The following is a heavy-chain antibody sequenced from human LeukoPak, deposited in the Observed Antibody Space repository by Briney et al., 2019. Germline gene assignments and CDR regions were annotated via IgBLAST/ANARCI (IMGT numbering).Heavy chain of an antibody. D-gene: IGHD6-13*01. J-gene: IGHJ6*02. CDR2: ISYDGSNK. CDR1: GFTFSSYG. CDR3: AKGAAANYGMDV. V-gene: IGHV3-30*18. Sequence: GGSLRLSCAASGFTFSSYGMHWVRQAPGKGLEWVAVISYDGSNKYYAGSAKGRFTISRDNSKNTLYLQMNSLRAEDTAVYYCAKGAAANYGMDVWGQGTTVTVSS.